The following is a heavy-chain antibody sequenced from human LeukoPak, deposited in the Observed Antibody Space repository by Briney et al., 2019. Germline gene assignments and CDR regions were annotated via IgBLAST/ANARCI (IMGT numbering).Heavy chain of an antibody. Sequence: GASVKVSCKASGYTFTGYYMHWVRQAPGQGLEWMGWINPNSGGTNYAQKLQGRVTMTTDTSTSTAYMELRSLRSDDTAVYYCARDLRDDFWSGYYTGRNFYYMDVWGKGTTVTVSS. CDR1: GYTFTGYY. CDR2: INPNSGGT. D-gene: IGHD3-3*01. CDR3: ARDLRDDFWSGYYTGRNFYYMDV. V-gene: IGHV1-2*02. J-gene: IGHJ6*03.